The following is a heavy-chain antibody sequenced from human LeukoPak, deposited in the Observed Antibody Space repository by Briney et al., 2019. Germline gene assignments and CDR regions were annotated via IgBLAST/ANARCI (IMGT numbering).Heavy chain of an antibody. J-gene: IGHJ4*02. Sequence: PGGSLRLSCAASGFTFSSYVMSWVRQAPGKGLEWVSAISGSGATTYYADSMKGRFTISRDNSKNTLYLHMNSLRAEDTAVYYCAKRVSGTTFYWGQGTLVTVSS. D-gene: IGHD1-1*01. CDR1: GFTFSSYV. V-gene: IGHV3-23*01. CDR3: AKRVSGTTFY. CDR2: ISGSGATT.